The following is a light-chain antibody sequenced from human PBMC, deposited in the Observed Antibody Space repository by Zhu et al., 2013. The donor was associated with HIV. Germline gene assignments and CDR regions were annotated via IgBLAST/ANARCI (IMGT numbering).Light chain of an antibody. CDR2: EVS. CDR1: SSDVGGHNY. V-gene: IGLV2-8*01. J-gene: IGLJ2*01. CDR3: SSYTGSNNLL. Sequence: QSALTQPPSASGSPGQSVTISCTGTSSDVGGHNYVSWYQQHPGKAPKLMVFEVSKRPSGVPDRFSGSKSGNMASLTVSGLQAEDEADYYCSSYTGSNNLLFGGGTKLTV.